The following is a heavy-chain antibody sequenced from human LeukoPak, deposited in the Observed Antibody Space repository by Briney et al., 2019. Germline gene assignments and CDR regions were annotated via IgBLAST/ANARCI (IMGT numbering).Heavy chain of an antibody. J-gene: IGHJ4*02. V-gene: IGHV3-30*04. CDR1: GFTFSSYA. D-gene: IGHD6-13*01. CDR2: ISFDGSYK. CDR3: ARDRQQLVQDFDY. Sequence: GGSLRLSCAASGFTFSSYAMHWVRQAPGKGLEWVAVISFDGSYKYYADSVKGRFTISRDNSKNTLYLQMNSLRAEDTAVYYCARDRQQLVQDFDYWGQGTLVTVSS.